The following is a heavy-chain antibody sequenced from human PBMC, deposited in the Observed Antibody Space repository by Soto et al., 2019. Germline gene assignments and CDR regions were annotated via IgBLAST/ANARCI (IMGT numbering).Heavy chain of an antibody. D-gene: IGHD3-3*01. V-gene: IGHV4-34*01. CDR3: ARGFYDFWSGYRRGDRLRPFDP. J-gene: IGHJ5*02. CDR2: INHSGST. Sequence: QVQLQQWGAGLLKPSETLSLTCAVYGGSFSGYYWSWIRQPPGKGLDWIGEINHSGSTNYNPSLNRRVTISVDTSKNQFSLKLSSVTAADTDVYYCARGFYDFWSGYRRGDRLRPFDPWGQGTLVTVSS. CDR1: GGSFSGYY.